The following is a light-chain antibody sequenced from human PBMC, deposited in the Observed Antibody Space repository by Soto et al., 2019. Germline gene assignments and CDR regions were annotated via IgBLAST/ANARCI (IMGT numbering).Light chain of an antibody. CDR2: GAS. CDR1: QSVSINY. CDR3: QQYGSSAWT. J-gene: IGKJ1*01. V-gene: IGKV3-20*01. Sequence: EIVLTQSPGTLSLSPGERATLSCRASQSVSINYLAWYQQKPGQAPRLLIYGASSRATGIPDRFSGSGSGTDFTITISRLEPEDFAVYYCQQYGSSAWTFGQGTTVEIK.